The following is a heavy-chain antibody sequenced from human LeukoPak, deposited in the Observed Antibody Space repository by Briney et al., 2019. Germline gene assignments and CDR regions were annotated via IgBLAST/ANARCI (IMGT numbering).Heavy chain of an antibody. CDR3: ARSNWNYPFDY. V-gene: IGHV4-4*09. D-gene: IGHD1-7*01. CDR2: IYTSGST. CDR1: GGSISSYY. J-gene: IGHJ4*02. Sequence: SETLSLTCTVSGGSISSYYWSWIRQPPGKGLEWIGYIYTSGSTNYNPSLKSRVTISVDTSKNQFSLKLSSVTAADTAVYYCARSNWNYPFDYWGQGTLVTVSS.